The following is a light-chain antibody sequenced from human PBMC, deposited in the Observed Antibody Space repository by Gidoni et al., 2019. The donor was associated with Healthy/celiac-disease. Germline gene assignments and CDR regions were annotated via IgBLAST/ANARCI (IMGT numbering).Light chain of an antibody. CDR1: QSISSY. J-gene: IGKJ2*01. V-gene: IGKV1-39*01. CDR3: QQSYSTPYT. Sequence: DIQMTQSPSSLSASVGDRVTITCRASQSISSYLNWYQQKPGKAPKLLIYAASSLQSWVPSRFSDSGSGTDFTLTISSLQPEDFATYYCQQSYSTPYTFGQGTQLEIK. CDR2: AAS.